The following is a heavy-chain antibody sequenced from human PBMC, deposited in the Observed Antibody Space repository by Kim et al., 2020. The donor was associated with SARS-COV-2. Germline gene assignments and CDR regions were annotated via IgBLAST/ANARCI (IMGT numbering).Heavy chain of an antibody. CDR2: IVLGSGNT. J-gene: IGHJ4*02. CDR3: ATGHHGSPVAY. D-gene: IGHD1-26*01. V-gene: IGHV1-58*01. Sequence: SVKVSCLASGSTFTGTDVQWVRQTRGQRLEWIGWIVLGSGNTRYAQKFRERVTMTRDMSTRTVYMELRSLRFEDTAVYCCATGHHGSPVAYWGQGTLVTVSS. CDR1: GSTFTGTD.